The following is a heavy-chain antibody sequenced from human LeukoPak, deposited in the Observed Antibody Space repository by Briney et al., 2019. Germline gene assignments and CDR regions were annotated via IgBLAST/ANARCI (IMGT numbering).Heavy chain of an antibody. CDR3: TRGYCSSTSCYLFPSYYFDY. CDR1: GFTFGDYA. CDR2: IRSKAYSGTT. J-gene: IGHJ4*02. V-gene: IGHV3-49*04. Sequence: GGSLRLSCTASGFTFGDYAMSWVRQAPGKGLEWVGFIRSKAYSGTTEYAASVKGRFTISRDDSKSIAYLQMNSLKTEDTAVYYCTRGYCSSTSCYLFPSYYFDYWGQGTLVTVSS. D-gene: IGHD2-2*01.